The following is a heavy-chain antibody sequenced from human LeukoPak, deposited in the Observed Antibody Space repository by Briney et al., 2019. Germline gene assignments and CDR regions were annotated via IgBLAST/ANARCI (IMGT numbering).Heavy chain of an antibody. CDR2: IIPILGIA. CDR1: GGTFSTYA. V-gene: IGHV1-69*04. Sequence: SVKVSCKASGGTFSTYAISWVRQAPGQGLEWMGRIIPILGIANYAQKFQGRVTITADKSTSTAYMELSSLRSEDTAVYYCARGPDDFWSGYPEPYYFDYWGQGTLVTVSS. CDR3: ARGPDDFWSGYPEPYYFDY. J-gene: IGHJ4*02. D-gene: IGHD3-3*01.